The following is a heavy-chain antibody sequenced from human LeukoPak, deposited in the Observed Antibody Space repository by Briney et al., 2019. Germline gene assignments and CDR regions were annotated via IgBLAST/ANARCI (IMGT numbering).Heavy chain of an antibody. CDR3: ASSYSSSWYNAFDI. D-gene: IGHD6-13*01. V-gene: IGHV3-74*01. CDR2: INSDGSSA. Sequence: GGSLRLSCAASGLTLSSYWMHWVRQGPGTGLVWVSRINSDGSSAYYADSVKGRFTISRDNAKNSLYLQMNSLRAEDTAVYYCASSYSSSWYNAFDIWGQGTMVTVSS. CDR1: GLTLSSYW. J-gene: IGHJ3*02.